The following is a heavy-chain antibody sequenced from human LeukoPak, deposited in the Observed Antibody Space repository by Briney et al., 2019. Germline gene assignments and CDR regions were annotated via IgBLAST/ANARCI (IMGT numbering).Heavy chain of an antibody. CDR2: INTNTGNP. CDR1: GYTFTSYA. Sequence: ASVKVSCKASGYTFTSYAMNWVRQAPGQGLEWMGWINTNTGNPTYAQGFTGRFVFSLDTSVSTAYLQISSLKAEDTAVYYGATLGDWSDWWYDYWGQGTLVTVSS. V-gene: IGHV7-4-1*02. CDR3: ATLGDWSDWWYDY. D-gene: IGHD2-21*02. J-gene: IGHJ4*02.